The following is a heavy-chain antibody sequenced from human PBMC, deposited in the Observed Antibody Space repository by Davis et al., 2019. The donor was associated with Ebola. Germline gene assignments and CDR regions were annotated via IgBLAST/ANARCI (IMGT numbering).Heavy chain of an antibody. D-gene: IGHD5-18*01. CDR3: VREDTAGALGMDV. CDR1: GLTLSDHY. CDR2: SRNKANSYTT. Sequence: GESLKISCAAPGLTLSDHYMDWVRRAPGKGLEWVGRSRNKANSYTTEYAASVKGRFTISRDESKNSLFLQMNSLKTEDTAVYYCVREDTAGALGMDVWGQGTTVTVSS. J-gene: IGHJ6*02. V-gene: IGHV3-72*01.